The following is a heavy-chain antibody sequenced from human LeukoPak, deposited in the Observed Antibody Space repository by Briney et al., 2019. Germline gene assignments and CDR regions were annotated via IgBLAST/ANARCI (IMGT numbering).Heavy chain of an antibody. CDR3: ARDGWIGDFWSGYSNWFDP. J-gene: IGHJ5*02. D-gene: IGHD3-3*01. CDR1: GFTCSSYA. CDR2: LSDDRSNK. V-gene: IGHV3-30-3*01. Sequence: GGSLRLSCAASGFTCSSYAMHWVRQAPANGLAWVAVLSDDRSNKYYADSVKGRFTISRDNSKNTLYLQMNSLRAEDTAVYYCARDGWIGDFWSGYSNWFDPWGQGTLVTVSS.